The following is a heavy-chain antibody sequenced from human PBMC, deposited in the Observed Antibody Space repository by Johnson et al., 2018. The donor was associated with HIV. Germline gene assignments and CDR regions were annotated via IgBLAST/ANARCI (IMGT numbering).Heavy chain of an antibody. V-gene: IGHV3-23*04. CDR3: ASQGRGLRLGVDAFDI. CDR2: VTGTGGDT. Sequence: VQLVESGGGLVQPGGSLRLSCAASGFTFSSYGMSWVRQAPGKGLEWVSGVTGTGGDTYYAESVKGRFTIPRDNSKNTLYLQMNKLSAEDTAVYFCASQGRGLRLGVDAFDIWGQGTMVTVSS. CDR1: GFTFSSYG. D-gene: IGHD3-16*01. J-gene: IGHJ3*02.